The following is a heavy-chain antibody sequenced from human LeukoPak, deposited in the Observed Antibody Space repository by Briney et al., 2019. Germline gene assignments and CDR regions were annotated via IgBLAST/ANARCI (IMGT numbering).Heavy chain of an antibody. J-gene: IGHJ4*02. V-gene: IGHV4-4*07. CDR2: IYTSGST. CDR3: ARDSEQWLTIDY. CDR1: GGSISSYY. Sequence: KASETLSLTCTVSGGSISSYYWSWIRQPAGKGLEWIGRIYTSGSTNYNPSLKSRVTMSVETSKNQLSLKLSSVTAADTAVYYCARDSEQWLTIDYWGQGTLVTVSS. D-gene: IGHD6-19*01.